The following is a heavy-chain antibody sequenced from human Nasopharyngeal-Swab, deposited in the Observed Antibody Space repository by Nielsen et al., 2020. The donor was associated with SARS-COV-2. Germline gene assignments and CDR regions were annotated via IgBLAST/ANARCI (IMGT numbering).Heavy chain of an antibody. CDR3: ARGVMTSVTGGGWNDY. J-gene: IGHJ4*02. V-gene: IGHV4-34*01. D-gene: IGHD4-17*01. CDR2: INHSGNT. Sequence: SETLSLTCAVYGGSFSGYYWSWIRQPPGKGLEWIGEINHSGNTNYNPSLKSRVTISVDTSKNQFSLKLSSVTAADTAVYYCARGVMTSVTGGGWNDYWGQGTLVTVSS. CDR1: GGSFSGYY.